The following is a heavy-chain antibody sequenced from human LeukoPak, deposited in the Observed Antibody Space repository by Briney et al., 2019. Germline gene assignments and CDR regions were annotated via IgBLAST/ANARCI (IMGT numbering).Heavy chain of an antibody. Sequence: SETLSLTCAVYGGSFSGYYWSWIRQPPEKGLEWIEEINHSENTNYNPSVKSRDTISVDTSKNQFSLKLSSVTAADRAVYYCARGTNRIRPIKNWGQGTLVTVSS. J-gene: IGHJ4*02. CDR3: ARGTNRIRPIKN. D-gene: IGHD3-16*01. V-gene: IGHV4-34*01. CDR1: GGSFSGYY. CDR2: INHSENT.